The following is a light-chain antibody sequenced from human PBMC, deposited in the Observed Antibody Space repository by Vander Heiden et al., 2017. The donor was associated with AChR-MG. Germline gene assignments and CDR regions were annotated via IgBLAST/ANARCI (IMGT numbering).Light chain of an antibody. CDR3: QQDDSTPTT. CDR1: QSVLYSSNNKNY. V-gene: IGKV4-1*01. J-gene: IGKJ5*01. CDR2: WAS. Sequence: DIVMTQSPDSLAVSLGERDSINCKSSQSVLYSSNNKNYFAWYQQKPVQPPKLLIYWASTRESGVPDRFSGGGSGTDFTLTISSLQAEDVAVYYCQQDDSTPTTFGQGTRLEIK.